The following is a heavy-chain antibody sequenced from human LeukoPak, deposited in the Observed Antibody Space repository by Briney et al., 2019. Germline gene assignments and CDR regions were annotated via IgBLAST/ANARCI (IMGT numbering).Heavy chain of an antibody. CDR1: GGSISSGDYY. Sequence: SETLSLTCTVSGGSISSGDYYWSWIRQPPGKGLEWIGYIYYSGSTYYNPSLKSRVTISVDTSKNQFSLKLSSVTAADTAVYYCARDASRGSGTRSYWGQGTLVTVSS. V-gene: IGHV4-30-4*01. D-gene: IGHD2-15*01. CDR3: ARDASRGSGTRSY. J-gene: IGHJ4*02. CDR2: IYYSGST.